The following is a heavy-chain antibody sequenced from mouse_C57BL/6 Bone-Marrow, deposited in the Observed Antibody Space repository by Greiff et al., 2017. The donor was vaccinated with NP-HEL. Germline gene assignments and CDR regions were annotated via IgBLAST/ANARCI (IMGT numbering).Heavy chain of an antibody. J-gene: IGHJ1*03. Sequence: VKLVESGAELARPGASVKLSCKASGYTFTSYGISWVKQRTGQGLEWIGEIYPRSGNTYYNEKFKGKATLTADKSSSTAYMELRSLTSEDSAVYFCASGYVWYFDVWGTGTTVTVSS. CDR2: IYPRSGNT. V-gene: IGHV1-81*01. CDR1: GYTFTSYG. D-gene: IGHD2-2*01. CDR3: ASGYVWYFDV.